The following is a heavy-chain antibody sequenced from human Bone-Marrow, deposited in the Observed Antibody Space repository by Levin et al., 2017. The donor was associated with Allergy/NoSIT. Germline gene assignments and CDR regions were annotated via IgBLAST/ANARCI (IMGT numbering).Heavy chain of an antibody. D-gene: IGHD1-26*01. J-gene: IGHJ2*01. Sequence: GGSLRLSCEASGFTSRFYAMSWVRQAPGKGLEWVSGVIGSGDDTSYIDSVKGRFIISRDESKNTLYLQMNGLRAEDTATYYCTKMEQQLLKGAFDLWGRGTLVTVSS. V-gene: IGHV3-23*01. CDR2: VIGSGDDT. CDR3: TKMEQQLLKGAFDL. CDR1: GFTSRFYA.